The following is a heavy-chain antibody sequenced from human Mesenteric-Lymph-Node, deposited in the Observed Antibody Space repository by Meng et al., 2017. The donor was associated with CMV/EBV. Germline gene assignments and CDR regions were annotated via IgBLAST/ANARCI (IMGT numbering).Heavy chain of an antibody. CDR3: AKDWV. CDR2: ISGSGGST. J-gene: IGHJ3*01. Sequence: GESLKISCAASGFTFSSYAMSWVRQAPGKGLEWVSVISGSGGSTYYADSVKGRFTISRDNSKNKLYLQMSSLRAGDTAVYYCAKDWVWGQGTMVTVSS. CDR1: GFTFSSYA. V-gene: IGHV3-23*01.